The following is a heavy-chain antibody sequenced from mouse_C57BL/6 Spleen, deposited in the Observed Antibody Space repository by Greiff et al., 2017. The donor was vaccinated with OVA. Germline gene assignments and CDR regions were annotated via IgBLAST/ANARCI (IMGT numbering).Heavy chain of an antibody. J-gene: IGHJ3*01. D-gene: IGHD6-2*01. V-gene: IGHV6-3*01. CDR2: IRLKSDNYAT. CDR3: TVVPGFAY. Sequence: EVKLMESGGGLVQPGGSMKLSCVASGFTFSNYWMNWVRQSPEKGLEWVAQIRLKSDNYATHYAESVKGRFTISRDDSKSSVYLQMNNLRAEDTGIYYCTVVPGFAYWGQGTLVTVSA. CDR1: GFTFSNYW.